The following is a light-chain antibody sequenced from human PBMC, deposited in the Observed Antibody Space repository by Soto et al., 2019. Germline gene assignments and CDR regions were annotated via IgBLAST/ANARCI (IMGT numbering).Light chain of an antibody. V-gene: IGLV2-14*01. CDR1: SSDVGDYNY. CDR2: DVS. CDR3: SSYTSRSTLV. Sequence: QSVLTQPASVSGSPGQSITISCTGTSSDVGDYNYVSWYQQHPGKAPKVMIYDVSNRPSGVSNRFSGSKSGNTASLTISGLQAEDEADYYCSSYTSRSTLVFGTGTKLTVL. J-gene: IGLJ1*01.